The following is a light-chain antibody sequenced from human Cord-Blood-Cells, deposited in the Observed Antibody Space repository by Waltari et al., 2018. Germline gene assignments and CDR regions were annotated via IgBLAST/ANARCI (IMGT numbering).Light chain of an antibody. CDR1: QSLLHSNGYNS. J-gene: IGKJ2*01. V-gene: IGKV2-28*01. Sequence: DIVMTQSPLYLPVTPGEPASISCRSSQSLLHSNGYNSLDWYLQKPGQSPQHLIYLGANRAAGVVDRFSGGGAGTEFTLKISRVEAEDVGVYYCMQALQTMYTFGQGTKLEIK. CDR3: MQALQTMYT. CDR2: LGA.